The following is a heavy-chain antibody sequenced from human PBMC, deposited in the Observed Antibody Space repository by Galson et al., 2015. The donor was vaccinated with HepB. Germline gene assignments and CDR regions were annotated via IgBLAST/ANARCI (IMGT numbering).Heavy chain of an antibody. Sequence: SLRLSCAASGFTVSSNYMSWVRQAPGKGLEWVSVIYSGGTTYYADSVKGRFTISRHNSKNTLYLQMNSLRAEDTAVYYCARNPSGYYYPDYFDYWGQGTLVTVSS. CDR2: IYSGGTT. D-gene: IGHD1-26*01. CDR3: ARNPSGYYYPDYFDY. J-gene: IGHJ4*02. CDR1: GFTVSSNY. V-gene: IGHV3-53*04.